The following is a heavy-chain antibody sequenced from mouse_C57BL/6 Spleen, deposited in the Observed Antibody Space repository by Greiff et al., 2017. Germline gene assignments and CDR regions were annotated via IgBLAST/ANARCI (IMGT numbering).Heavy chain of an antibody. Sequence: EVQLQESGAELVRPGASVKLSCTASGFNIKDDYMHWVKQRPEQGLEWIGWIDPENGDTEYASKFQGKATITADTSSNTAYLQLSSLTSEDTAVYYCTTGYSLYFDYWGQGTTLTVSS. CDR3: TTGYSLYFDY. V-gene: IGHV14-4*01. CDR2: IDPENGDT. J-gene: IGHJ2*01. CDR1: GFNIKDDY. D-gene: IGHD2-12*01.